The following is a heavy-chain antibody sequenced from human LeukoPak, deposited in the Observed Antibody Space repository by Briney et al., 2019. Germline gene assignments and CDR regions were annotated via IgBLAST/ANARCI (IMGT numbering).Heavy chain of an antibody. D-gene: IGHD3-10*01. Sequence: PGGSLRLSCAASGFTFSSYSMNWVRQAPGKGLEWVSSISSSSSYIYYADSVKGRFTISRDNAKNSLYLQMNSLRAGDTAVYYCAKDQDPHSYGSGSYAPFDYWGQGTLVTVSS. CDR2: ISSSSSYI. CDR1: GFTFSSYS. V-gene: IGHV3-21*04. CDR3: AKDQDPHSYGSGSYAPFDY. J-gene: IGHJ4*02.